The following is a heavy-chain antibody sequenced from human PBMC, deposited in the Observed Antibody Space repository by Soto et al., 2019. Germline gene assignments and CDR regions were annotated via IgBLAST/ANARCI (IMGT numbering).Heavy chain of an antibody. V-gene: IGHV4-30-2*01. CDR1: GGTISSGGYS. CDR2: IYHSGST. Sequence: LSLTGALSGGTISSGGYSWSWIRQPPGKGLEWIGYIYHSGSTYYNPSLKSRVTISVDRSKNQFSLKLSSVTAEDTAVYYCVRVPSSWGQGTLVPVSS. J-gene: IGHJ5*02. CDR3: VRVPSS.